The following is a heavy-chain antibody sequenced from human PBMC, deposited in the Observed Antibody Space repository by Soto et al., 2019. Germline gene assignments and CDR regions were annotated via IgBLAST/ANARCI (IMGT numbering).Heavy chain of an antibody. J-gene: IGHJ6*02. CDR2: ISYDGSNK. CDR1: GFTFSSYG. V-gene: IGHV3-30*18. Sequence: QVQLVESGGGVVQPGRSLRLSCAASGFTFSSYGMHWVRQAPGKGLEWVAVISYDGSNKYYADSVKGRFTISRDNSKNPLYLQLNSLRAEDTAVYYCAKDLRYYYGSGSYYNGYSYGMDVWGQGTTVTVSS. CDR3: AKDLRYYYGSGSYYNGYSYGMDV. D-gene: IGHD3-10*01.